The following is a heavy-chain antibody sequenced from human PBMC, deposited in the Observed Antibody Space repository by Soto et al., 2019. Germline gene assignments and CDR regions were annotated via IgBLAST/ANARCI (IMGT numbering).Heavy chain of an antibody. V-gene: IGHV1-46*03. CDR2: INPSGGST. Sequence: QVQLVQSGAEVKKPGASVKISCKASGYTFSSYSMHWVRQAPGQGLEWMGIINPSGGSTTYAQKFQGRATMTRDTATSTVYMELSSLRYEDTAVYYCARDPNQWLVSRAFDIWGQGTMVTVSS. J-gene: IGHJ3*02. CDR3: ARDPNQWLVSRAFDI. CDR1: GYTFSSYS. D-gene: IGHD6-19*01.